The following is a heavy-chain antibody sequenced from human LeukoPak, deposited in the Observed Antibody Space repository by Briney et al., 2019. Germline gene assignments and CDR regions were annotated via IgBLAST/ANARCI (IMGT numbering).Heavy chain of an antibody. V-gene: IGHV3-11*05. CDR2: TSSSSYT. J-gene: IGHJ4*02. CDR3: AKDDEHDNFDY. CDR1: GFTFSDYY. Sequence: GGSLRLSCAASGFTFSDYYMSWIRQAPGKGLEWVSYTSSSSYTYYADSVKGRFTISRDNAKNSLYLQMNSLRAEDTAVYYCAKDDEHDNFDYWGQGTLVTVSS. D-gene: IGHD2-21*01.